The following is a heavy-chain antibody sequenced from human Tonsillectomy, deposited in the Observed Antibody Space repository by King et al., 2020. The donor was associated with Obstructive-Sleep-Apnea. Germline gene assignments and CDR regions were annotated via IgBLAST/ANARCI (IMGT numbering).Heavy chain of an antibody. CDR2: ISGSSGTI. V-gene: IGHV3-48*02. CDR3: ARVRGSFPH. CDR1: GFPFSSYS. Sequence: VQLVESGGTLVQPGGSLRLSCAASGFPFSSYSMNWVRQAPGKVLEWIAYISGSSGTIYYADSVKSRFTISRDNGKNSLYLQMSSLRDDDTAVYYCARVRGSFPHWGQGTLVTVSS. D-gene: IGHD1-26*01. J-gene: IGHJ4*02.